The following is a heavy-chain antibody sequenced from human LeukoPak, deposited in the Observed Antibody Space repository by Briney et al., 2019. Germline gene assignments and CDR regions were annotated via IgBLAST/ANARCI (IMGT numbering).Heavy chain of an antibody. J-gene: IGHJ4*02. Sequence: GGSLRLSCAASGFTVSSNYMSWVRQAPGKGLEWVSTISVSGDNTYYPDSVKGRFTISRDNSENTLYLQMNSLRADDTAVYYCAYRTGFDYWGQGTLVTVSS. CDR3: AYRTGFDY. D-gene: IGHD3-16*02. V-gene: IGHV3-23*01. CDR1: GFTVSSNY. CDR2: ISVSGDNT.